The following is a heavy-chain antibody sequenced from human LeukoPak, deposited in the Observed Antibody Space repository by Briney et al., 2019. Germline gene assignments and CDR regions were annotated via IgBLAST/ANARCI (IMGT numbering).Heavy chain of an antibody. CDR1: GYTFTGYY. J-gene: IGHJ5*02. V-gene: IGHV1-2*02. Sequence: ASVKVSCKASGYTFTGYYIHWVRQAPGQGFEWMGWINPDNGGTNYAQKFQGRATMTRDTSISTAYMELTGLKSDDTAVYYCARESPDIVVVVTAALRRSWFDPWGQGTLVTVSS. CDR3: ARESPDIVVVVTAALRRSWFDP. CDR2: INPDNGGT. D-gene: IGHD2-15*01.